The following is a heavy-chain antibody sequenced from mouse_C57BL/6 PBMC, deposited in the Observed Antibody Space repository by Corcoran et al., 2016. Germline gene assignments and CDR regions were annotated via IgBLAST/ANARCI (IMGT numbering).Heavy chain of an antibody. CDR3: ARGGKLFLDY. D-gene: IGHD2-1*01. Sequence: QFQLQQCGPELVKTVASVKISCEASGYTFTDYSINWVKQRPRQGLELIGWIFPGSGRTYYNEKFKCKATLTVDKSSSTAYMLLSSLTSEDSAVYFCARGGKLFLDYWGQGTTLTVSS. CDR1: GYTFTDYS. J-gene: IGHJ2*01. CDR2: IFPGSGRT. V-gene: IGHV1-75*01.